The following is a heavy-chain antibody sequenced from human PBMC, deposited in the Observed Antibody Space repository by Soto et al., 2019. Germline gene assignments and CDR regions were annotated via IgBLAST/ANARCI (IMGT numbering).Heavy chain of an antibody. J-gene: IGHJ4*02. CDR2: ISADNGNT. CDR1: GYTFTSYA. Sequence: ASVKVSCTASGYTFTSYAMHWVRQAPGQRLEWMGWISADNGNTKYAQKLQGRVTITRDTSTSTAYMELRSLRSDDTAVYYCARDLGGQIVDYWGQGTLVTVSS. CDR3: ARDLGGQIVDY. V-gene: IGHV1-3*01. D-gene: IGHD1-26*01.